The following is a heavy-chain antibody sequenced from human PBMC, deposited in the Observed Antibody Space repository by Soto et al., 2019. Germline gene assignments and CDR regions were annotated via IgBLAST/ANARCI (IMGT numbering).Heavy chain of an antibody. CDR1: GGSISSGGYY. Sequence: SETLSLTCTVSGGSISSGGYYWSWIRQHPGKGLEWIGYIYYSGSTYYNPSLKSRVTISVDTSKYQFSLKLSSVTAADTAVYYCARESYFSAPDYWGQGTLVTVSS. CDR2: IYYSGST. V-gene: IGHV4-31*03. J-gene: IGHJ4*02. D-gene: IGHD1-26*01. CDR3: ARESYFSAPDY.